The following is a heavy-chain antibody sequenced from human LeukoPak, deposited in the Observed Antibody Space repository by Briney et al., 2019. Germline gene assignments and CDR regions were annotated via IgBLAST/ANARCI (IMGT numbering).Heavy chain of an antibody. CDR1: GGTFSSYS. J-gene: IGHJ4*02. D-gene: IGHD3-22*01. Sequence: SVKVSCKASGGTFSSYSLSWVRQAPGQGLEWMGRIIPIIQITNYAQKFQGRVTITADKSTTTAYLELSSLRSEDTAVYYCAWHPSSGEFYFVSWGQGTLVTVSS. CDR3: AWHPSSGEFYFVS. CDR2: IIPIIQIT. V-gene: IGHV1-69*02.